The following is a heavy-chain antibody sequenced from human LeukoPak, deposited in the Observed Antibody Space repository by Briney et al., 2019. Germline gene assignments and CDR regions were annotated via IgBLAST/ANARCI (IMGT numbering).Heavy chain of an antibody. J-gene: IGHJ4*02. CDR1: GGSISSRSYY. Sequence: SETLSLTCTDSGGSISSRSYYWGWIRQPPGKGLEWIGSIYNSESTYYNPSLKSRVTISVDTSKNQLSLKVSSVTAADTAVYYCASGEPRYSSRIVVGDNWGQGTLVTVSS. CDR2: IYNSEST. D-gene: IGHD3-22*01. V-gene: IGHV4-39*07. CDR3: ASGEPRYSSRIVVGDN.